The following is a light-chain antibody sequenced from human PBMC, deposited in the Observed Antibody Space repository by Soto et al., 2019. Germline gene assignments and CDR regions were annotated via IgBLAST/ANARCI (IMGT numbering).Light chain of an antibody. V-gene: IGLV3-1*01. CDR3: QAWDSSTPFCV. CDR2: QDS. CDR1: KLGDKY. Sequence: SYELTQPPSVSVSPGQTASITCSGDKLGDKYACWYQQKPGQSPVLVIYQDSKRPSGIPERFSGSNSGNTATLTISGTQAMDEADYYCQAWDSSTPFCVFGTGTKLTVL. J-gene: IGLJ1*01.